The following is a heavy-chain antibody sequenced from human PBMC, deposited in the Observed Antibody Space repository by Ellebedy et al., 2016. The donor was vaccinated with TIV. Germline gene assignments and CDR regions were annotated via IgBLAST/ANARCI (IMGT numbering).Heavy chain of an antibody. D-gene: IGHD4-17*01. CDR1: GFMFWRRW. CDR2: IVDEGREV. Sequence: PGGSLRLSCAASGFMFWRRWMSWVLQAPGKGLEWVANIVDEGREVNYVDSVRGRFTISRDNAKNLLSLHVNPLRAEDTAVYYCASGLTGDYGAFDVWGPGTMVTVSS. V-gene: IGHV3-7*03. CDR3: ASGLTGDYGAFDV. J-gene: IGHJ3*01.